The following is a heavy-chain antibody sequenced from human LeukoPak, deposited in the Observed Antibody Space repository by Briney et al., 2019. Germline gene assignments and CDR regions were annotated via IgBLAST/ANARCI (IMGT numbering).Heavy chain of an antibody. J-gene: IGHJ4*02. D-gene: IGHD2-21*02. Sequence: ASVKVSCKASGYTFTGYYMHWVRQAPGQGLEWMGWMNPNSGNTGYAQKFQGRVTISADKSTGTAYMQLSSLRSEDTAVYYCAILSDGAYCGGDCFYLDYWGQGTPVTVSS. V-gene: IGHV1-8*03. CDR2: MNPNSGNT. CDR1: GYTFTGYY. CDR3: AILSDGAYCGGDCFYLDY.